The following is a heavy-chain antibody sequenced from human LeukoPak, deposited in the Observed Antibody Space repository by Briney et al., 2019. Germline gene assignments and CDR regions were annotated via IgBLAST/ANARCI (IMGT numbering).Heavy chain of an antibody. CDR2: INSNSGCT. CDR3: ARDLEIVVVPAAMPEGAFDI. D-gene: IGHD2-2*03. J-gene: IGHJ3*02. CDR1: GYTFTCYY. Sequence: ASVKVSCKASGYTFTCYYMHWVRQAPGQGVGWMGWINSNSGCTNYAQKFQGRVTMTRHTSISTAYMELSRLRSDDTAVYYCARDLEIVVVPAAMPEGAFDIWGQGTMVTVSS. V-gene: IGHV1-2*02.